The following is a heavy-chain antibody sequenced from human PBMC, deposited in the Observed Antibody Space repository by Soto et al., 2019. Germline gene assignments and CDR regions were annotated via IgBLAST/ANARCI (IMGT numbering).Heavy chain of an antibody. CDR1: GGTFSSYA. CDR3: ARGAPRGSSDFDY. V-gene: IGHV1-8*02. D-gene: IGHD6-6*01. CDR2: MNPNSGNT. J-gene: IGHJ4*02. Sequence: RASVKVSCKASGGTFSSYAISWVRQATGQGLEWMGWMNPNSGNTGYAQKFQGRVTMTRNTSISTAYMELSSLRSEDTAVYYCARGAPRGSSDFDYWGQGTLVTVSS.